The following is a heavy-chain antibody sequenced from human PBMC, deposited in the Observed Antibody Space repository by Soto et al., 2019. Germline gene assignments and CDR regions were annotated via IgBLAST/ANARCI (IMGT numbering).Heavy chain of an antibody. Sequence: SETLSLTCTVSGGSISSYYWTWIRQPPGKGLEWIGYIYYSGNTDYDPSLKSRVTISVDTSKNQFSLKLNSVTAADTAVYYCARGTSGSPRSNLDYSGQGILVIVSS. V-gene: IGHV4-59*01. J-gene: IGHJ4*02. CDR3: ARGTSGSPRSNLDY. CDR1: GGSISSYY. CDR2: IYYSGNT. D-gene: IGHD1-26*01.